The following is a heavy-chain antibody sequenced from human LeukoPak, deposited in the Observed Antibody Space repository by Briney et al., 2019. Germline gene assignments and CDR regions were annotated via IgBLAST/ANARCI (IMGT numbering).Heavy chain of an antibody. CDR1: GFTFSSSA. V-gene: IGHV3-23*01. D-gene: IGHD6-19*01. CDR3: AKTPHYGHSSGWYPWYFDY. CDR2: ISGSGGTT. J-gene: IGHJ4*02. Sequence: GGSLRLSCAASGFTFSSSAMTWVRQAPGKGLEWVSSISGSGGTTYYADPVKGRFTISRDNSKNTLYLQMNSLRAEDTAVYYCAKTPHYGHSSGWYPWYFDYWGQGTLVTVSS.